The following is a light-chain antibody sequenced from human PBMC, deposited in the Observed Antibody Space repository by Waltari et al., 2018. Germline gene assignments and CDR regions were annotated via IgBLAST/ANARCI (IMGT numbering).Light chain of an antibody. CDR2: NND. CDR1: SSHIGRYS. Sequence: QSVLPQTPSASGTPGPRVTISCYGSSSHIGRYSANWYQQLPGAAPRLLIYNNDQRPSGVPDRFSGYGSGASASLAISGLQSEDEADYYCAGWDERLEGWVFGGGTRLTVL. V-gene: IGLV1-44*01. J-gene: IGLJ3*02. CDR3: AGWDERLEGWV.